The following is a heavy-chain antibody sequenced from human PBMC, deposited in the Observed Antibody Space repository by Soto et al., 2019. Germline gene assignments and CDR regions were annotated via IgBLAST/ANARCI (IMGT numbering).Heavy chain of an antibody. CDR3: ARGEVWFGELTVSYFDY. CDR1: GGSISSGDYY. J-gene: IGHJ4*02. CDR2: IYYSGST. D-gene: IGHD3-10*01. V-gene: IGHV4-30-4*01. Sequence: TAETLSLTCTVSGGSISSGDYYWSWIREPPGKGLEWIGYIYYSGSTYYNPSLKSRVTISVDTSKNQFSLKLSSVTAADTAVYYCARGEVWFGELTVSYFDYWGQGTLVTVSS.